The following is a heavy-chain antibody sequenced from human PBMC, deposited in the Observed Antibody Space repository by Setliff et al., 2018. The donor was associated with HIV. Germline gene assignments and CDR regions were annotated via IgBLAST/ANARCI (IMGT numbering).Heavy chain of an antibody. D-gene: IGHD6-13*01. CDR1: GFTFSSYW. CDR3: VRGLAAAGGYAMDV. Sequence: GGSLRLSCAASGFTFSSYWMHWVRQAPGKGLMWVSRTKSDGSYTSYADSAKGRFTISRDNAKNPLHLQMNSLRAEDTAVYYCVRGLAAAGGYAMDVWGQGTTVTVSS. J-gene: IGHJ6*02. CDR2: TKSDGSYT. V-gene: IGHV3-74*01.